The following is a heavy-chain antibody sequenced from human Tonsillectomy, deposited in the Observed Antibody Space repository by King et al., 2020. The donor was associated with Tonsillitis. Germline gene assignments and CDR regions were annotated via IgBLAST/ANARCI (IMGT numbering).Heavy chain of an antibody. D-gene: IGHD6-13*01. Sequence: VQLVESGGGLVQPGRSLRLSCAASGFISDEYAMHWVRQVPGKGLEWVSGISWNSGSLGYADSVKGRFIISRDKAKNSLYLQMNSLRVEDTALYYCAKGYIHARGSWYLNLFDPWGQGTLVTVSS. J-gene: IGHJ5*02. V-gene: IGHV3-9*02. CDR2: ISWNSGSL. CDR3: AKGYIHARGSWYLNLFDP. CDR1: GFISDEYA.